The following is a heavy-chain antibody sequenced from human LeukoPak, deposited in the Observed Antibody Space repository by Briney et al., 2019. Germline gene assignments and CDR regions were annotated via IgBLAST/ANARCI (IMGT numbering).Heavy chain of an antibody. D-gene: IGHD6-19*01. CDR2: IYYSGST. CDR3: AGGGIAVAGTLGY. Sequence: SETLSLTCTVSGGSISSYYWSWIRQPPGKGLEWIGYIYYSGSTNYNPSLKSRVTISVDTSKNQFSLKLSSVTAVDTAVYYCAGGGIAVAGTLGYWGQGTLVTVSS. J-gene: IGHJ4*02. V-gene: IGHV4-59*01. CDR1: GGSISSYY.